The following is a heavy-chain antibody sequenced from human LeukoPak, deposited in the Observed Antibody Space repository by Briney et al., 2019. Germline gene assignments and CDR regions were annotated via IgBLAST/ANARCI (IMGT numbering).Heavy chain of an antibody. CDR1: GFTFSNYP. D-gene: IGHD5-18*01. CDR3: ARVRYNSGYIFDY. J-gene: IGHJ4*02. V-gene: IGHV3-48*03. CDR2: IGSGGSPI. Sequence: GGSLRLSCAASGFTFSNYPMNWVRQAPGKGQEWVSYIGSGGSPIYYADSVRGRFSISRDNAKNSLYLQMSSLRAEDTAVYYCARVRYNSGYIFDYWGQGTLVTVSS.